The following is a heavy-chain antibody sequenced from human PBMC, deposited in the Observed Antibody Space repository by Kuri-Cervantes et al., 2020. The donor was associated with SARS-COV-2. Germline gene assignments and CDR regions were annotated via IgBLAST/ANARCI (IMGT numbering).Heavy chain of an antibody. CDR3: ARPYCSTSTCYDGTFDS. J-gene: IGHJ4*02. CDR1: GGTFSSYA. Sequence: SVKVSCKASGGTFSSYAVTWVRQAPGQGLEWMGRIIPLFGTTIYAQEFQGRVTLTADKSTNTAYMELSSLRSEDTAVYYCARPYCSTSTCYDGTFDSWGQGTLVTVSS. D-gene: IGHD2-2*01. V-gene: IGHV1-69*06. CDR2: IIPLFGTT.